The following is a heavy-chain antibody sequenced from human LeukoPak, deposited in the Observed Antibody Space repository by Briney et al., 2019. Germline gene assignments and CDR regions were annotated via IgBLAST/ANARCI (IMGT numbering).Heavy chain of an antibody. Sequence: PSETLSLTCTVSGGSISSYYWSWIRQPPGKGLEWIGYIYYSGSTNYNPSLKSRVTISVDTSKNQFSLKLSSVTAADTAVYYCARDRHLGQLTPFDIWGQGTMVTVSS. CDR1: GGSISSYY. V-gene: IGHV4-59*01. CDR3: ARDRHLGQLTPFDI. J-gene: IGHJ3*02. D-gene: IGHD5-18*01. CDR2: IYYSGST.